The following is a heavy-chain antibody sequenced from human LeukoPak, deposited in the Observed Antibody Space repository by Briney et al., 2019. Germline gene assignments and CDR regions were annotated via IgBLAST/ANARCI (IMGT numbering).Heavy chain of an antibody. J-gene: IGHJ6*03. CDR1: GGTFSNYA. CDR2: IIPIFGTA. Sequence: GSSVKVSCKASGGTFSNYAISWVRQAPGQGLEWMGGIIPIFGTANYAQKFQGRVTITADESTSTAYMELSSLRSDDTAVYYCARSEQFPYYMDVRGKGTTVTVSS. D-gene: IGHD6-19*01. V-gene: IGHV1-69*01. CDR3: ARSEQFPYYMDV.